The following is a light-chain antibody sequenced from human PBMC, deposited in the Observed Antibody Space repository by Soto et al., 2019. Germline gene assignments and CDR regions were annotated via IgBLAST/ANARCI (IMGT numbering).Light chain of an antibody. CDR3: MQAAQFPWT. J-gene: IGKJ1*01. Sequence: DIVMTQTPLSSPVTLGQPASISCRSSQSLVDSAGNTYLSWLHQRPGQPPRLLIYQISNRFSGVPDRFSGSGAGTDFTLKISRVEAEDVGFYYCMQAAQFPWTFGQGTKVDIK. CDR1: QSLVDSAGNTY. V-gene: IGKV2-24*01. CDR2: QIS.